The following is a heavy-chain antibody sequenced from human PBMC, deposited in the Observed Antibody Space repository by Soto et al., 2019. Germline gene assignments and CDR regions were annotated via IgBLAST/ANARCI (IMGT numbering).Heavy chain of an antibody. D-gene: IGHD4-17*01. V-gene: IGHV1-69*04. Sequence: SVKVSCKASGGTFSSYTISWVRQAPGQGLEWMGRIIPILGIANYAQKFQGRVTITADKSTSTAYMELSSLRSEDTAVYYCARDHPEGTTVTYYYYYMDVWGKGTTVTVSS. CDR2: IIPILGIA. CDR1: GGTFSSYT. CDR3: ARDHPEGTTVTYYYYYMDV. J-gene: IGHJ6*03.